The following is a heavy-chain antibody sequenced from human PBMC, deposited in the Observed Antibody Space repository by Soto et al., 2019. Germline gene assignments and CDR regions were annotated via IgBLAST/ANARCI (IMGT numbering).Heavy chain of an antibody. V-gene: IGHV3-23*01. CDR2: ISGSGGSS. D-gene: IGHD4-4*01. CDR3: AKGSIEYSASIDY. CDR1: GFSFSSYP. Sequence: EVQLLESGGGLVQPGESLRLSCEASGFSFSSYPMIWVRQAPGKGLEWVSVISGSGGSSYFADSVKGRFTISRDNSKNMLYLEMSSLRAEDTAIYFCAKGSIEYSASIDYWGQGTLVIVSS. J-gene: IGHJ4*02.